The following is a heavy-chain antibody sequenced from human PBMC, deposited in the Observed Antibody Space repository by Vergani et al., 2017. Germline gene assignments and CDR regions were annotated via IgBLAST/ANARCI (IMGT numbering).Heavy chain of an antibody. Sequence: QVQLQQLGAGLLKPSETLSLPCAVYGGSFSGYYWSWIRQPPGKGLEWIGEINHSGSTNYNPSLKRRVTISVDTSKNQFSLKLSSVTAADTAVYYCARGSRPLTVTSRGIDYWGQGTLVTVSS. J-gene: IGHJ4*02. CDR3: ARGSRPLTVTSRGIDY. CDR1: GGSFSGYY. V-gene: IGHV4-34*01. CDR2: INHSGST. D-gene: IGHD4-17*01.